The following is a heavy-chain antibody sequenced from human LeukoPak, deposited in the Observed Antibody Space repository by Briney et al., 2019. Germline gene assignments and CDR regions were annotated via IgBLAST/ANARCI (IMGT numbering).Heavy chain of an antibody. CDR3: AKDYYGSGNTFDY. V-gene: IGHV3-74*01. D-gene: IGHD3-10*01. Sequence: PGGSLRLSCAASGFTFSSYWMHWVRQAPGKGLVWVSRINSDGSSTSYADSVKGRFTISRDNAKNTLYLQMNSLRAEDTAVYYCAKDYYGSGNTFDYWGQGTLVTVSS. CDR1: GFTFSSYW. CDR2: INSDGSST. J-gene: IGHJ4*02.